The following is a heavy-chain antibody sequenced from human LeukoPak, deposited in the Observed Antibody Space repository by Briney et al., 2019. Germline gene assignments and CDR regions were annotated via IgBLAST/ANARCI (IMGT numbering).Heavy chain of an antibody. CDR1: GFTFSSYS. V-gene: IGHV3-48*01. J-gene: IGHJ6*03. D-gene: IGHD3-10*01. CDR3: ARDPRSGSYSEDYYYYMDV. CDR2: ISSSSTI. Sequence: GGSLRLSCAASGFTFSSYSMNWVRQAPGKGLEWVSYISSSSTIYYADSVKGRFTISRDNAKNSLYLQMNSLRAEDTAVYYCARDPRSGSYSEDYYYYMDVWGKGTTVTVSS.